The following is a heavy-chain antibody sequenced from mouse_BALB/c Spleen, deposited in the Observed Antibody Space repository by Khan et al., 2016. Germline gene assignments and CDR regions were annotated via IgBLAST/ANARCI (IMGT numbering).Heavy chain of an antibody. J-gene: IGHJ1*01. CDR1: GDSITSGY. CDR3: ARYGYYGSGGGYYWYFDV. CDR2: ISYSGST. V-gene: IGHV3-8*02. D-gene: IGHD1-1*01. Sequence: EVQLQESGPSLVKPSQTLSLTCSVSGDSITSGYWNWIRKFPGNKLEYMGYISYSGSTYYNPSLKSRISITRDTSKNQYYLQLNSVTTGDTATYYCARYGYYGSGGGYYWYFDVWGAGTTVTVSS.